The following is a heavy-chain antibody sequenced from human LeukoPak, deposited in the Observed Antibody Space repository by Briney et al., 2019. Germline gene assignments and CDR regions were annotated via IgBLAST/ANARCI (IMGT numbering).Heavy chain of an antibody. V-gene: IGHV4-59*11. CDR2: IFSSGST. CDR1: GGFITGHY. J-gene: IGHJ5*02. D-gene: IGHD5-12*01. Sequence: SETLSLTCNVSGGFITGHYWTWIRQTPGEGLEWIGCIFSSGSTNYNPSLKSRVTISVDTSKKQFSLNLRSLTAADTAVYYCARAVSGSDYWFDPWGQGTQVTVSS. CDR3: ARAVSGSDYWFDP.